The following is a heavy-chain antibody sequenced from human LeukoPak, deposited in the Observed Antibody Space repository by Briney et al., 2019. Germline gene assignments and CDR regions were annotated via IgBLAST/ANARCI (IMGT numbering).Heavy chain of an antibody. J-gene: IGHJ4*02. Sequence: ASVKVSCKASGYTFTSYGISWVRQAPRQGLEWMGWISAYNGNTNYAQKLQGRVTMTTDTSTSTAYMELRSLRSDDTAVYYCAREAEDSSGPSYYFDYWGQGTLVTVSS. CDR1: GYTFTSYG. CDR3: AREAEDSSGPSYYFDY. CDR2: ISAYNGNT. D-gene: IGHD6-19*01. V-gene: IGHV1-18*01.